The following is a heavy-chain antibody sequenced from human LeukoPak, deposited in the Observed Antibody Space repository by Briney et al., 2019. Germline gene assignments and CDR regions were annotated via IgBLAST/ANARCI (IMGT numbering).Heavy chain of an antibody. CDR1: GGSISSSNW. CDR2: IYLRGNT. J-gene: IGHJ4*02. D-gene: IGHD4-17*01. V-gene: IGHV4-4*02. CDR3: ARGTITTVTDS. Sequence: PSETLSLTCAISGGSISSSNWWPWVRQPPGKGLEWVGEIYLRGNTNYNPSLESRVTISVDESKTQLSLRLESVTAADTAVYYCARGTITTVTDSWGPGTLVTVSS.